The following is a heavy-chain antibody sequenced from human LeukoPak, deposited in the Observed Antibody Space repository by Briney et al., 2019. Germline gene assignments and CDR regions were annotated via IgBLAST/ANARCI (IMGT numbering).Heavy chain of an antibody. CDR3: AKEGVGGWYGIDY. D-gene: IGHD6-19*01. Sequence: GGSLRLSCAASGFTFSSYGMHWVRQAPGKGLEWVALISYDGNNQYYPDSVKGRFTISRDNSKNTLYLQMNSLRAEDTAVYYCAKEGVGGWYGIDYWGQGTLVTVSS. V-gene: IGHV3-30*18. CDR1: GFTFSSYG. CDR2: ISYDGNNQ. J-gene: IGHJ4*02.